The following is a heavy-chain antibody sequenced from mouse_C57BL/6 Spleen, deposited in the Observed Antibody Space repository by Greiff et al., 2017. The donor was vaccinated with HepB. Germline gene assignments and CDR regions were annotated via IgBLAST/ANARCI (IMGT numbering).Heavy chain of an antibody. V-gene: IGHV1-69*01. D-gene: IGHD4-1*01. CDR1: GYTFTSYW. CDR2: IDPSDSYT. CDR3: ARLGNYFDY. Sequence: QVQLKQPGAELVMPGASVKLSCKASGYTFTSYWMHWVKQRPGQGLEWIGEIDPSDSYTNYNQKFKGKSTWTVDKSSSSAYMQLSSLTSEDSAVYYCARLGNYFDYWGQGTTLTVSS. J-gene: IGHJ2*01.